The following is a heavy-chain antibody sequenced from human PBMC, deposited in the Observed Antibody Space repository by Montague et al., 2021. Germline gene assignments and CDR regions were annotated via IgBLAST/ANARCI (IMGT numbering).Heavy chain of an antibody. D-gene: IGHD3-10*01. Sequence: TLSLTCTVSGGSISSSSYYWGWIRQPPGKGLEWIGYIFYSGNTYYNPSLKSRVTISVDTSKNQFSLKLSSVTAADTAVYYCARAEDYYGSGSYLGFDYWGQGTLVTVSS. CDR2: IFYSGNT. CDR1: GGSISSSSYY. J-gene: IGHJ4*02. V-gene: IGHV4-31*03. CDR3: ARAEDYYGSGSYLGFDY.